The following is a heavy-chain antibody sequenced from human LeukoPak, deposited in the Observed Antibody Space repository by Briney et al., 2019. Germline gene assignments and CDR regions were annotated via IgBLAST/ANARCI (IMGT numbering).Heavy chain of an antibody. CDR1: GGSISSYY. V-gene: IGHV4-59*08. CDR3: ARHRGYSSSWYPAYFDY. D-gene: IGHD6-13*01. J-gene: IGHJ4*02. Sequence: ASETLSLTCTVSGGSISSYYWSWIRQPPGKGLEWIGYIYYSGSTNYNPSLKSRVTISVDTSKNQFSLKLSSVTAADTAVHYCARHRGYSSSWYPAYFDYWGQGTLVTVSS. CDR2: IYYSGST.